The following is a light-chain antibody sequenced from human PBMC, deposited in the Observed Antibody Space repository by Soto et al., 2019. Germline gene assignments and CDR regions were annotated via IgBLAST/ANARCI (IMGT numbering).Light chain of an antibody. CDR1: SSDVGTFNY. V-gene: IGLV2-23*02. Sequence: QSALTQPASVSGSPGQSITISCTATSSDVGTFNYVSWYQHHPGKAPKLMIYEVSNRPSGVSDRFSGSKSGNTASLTISGLQAEDEADYYCCSYAGSSTSPYVFGTGTKVTVL. CDR3: CSYAGSSTSPYV. CDR2: EVS. J-gene: IGLJ1*01.